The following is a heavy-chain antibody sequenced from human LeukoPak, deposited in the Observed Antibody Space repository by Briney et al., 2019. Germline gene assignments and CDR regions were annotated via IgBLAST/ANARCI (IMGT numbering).Heavy chain of an antibody. CDR1: GFTFSSYA. CDR3: AKDLSSSSWYYFDY. J-gene: IGHJ4*02. D-gene: IGHD6-13*01. V-gene: IGHV3-23*01. CDR2: ISGSGGST. Sequence: GGSLRLSCAASGFTFSSYAMSWVRQAPGKGLEWVSAISGSGGSTYYADSVKGRFTISRDNSKNTLYLQMNSLRAEDTVVYYCAKDLSSSSWYYFDYWGQGTLVTVSS.